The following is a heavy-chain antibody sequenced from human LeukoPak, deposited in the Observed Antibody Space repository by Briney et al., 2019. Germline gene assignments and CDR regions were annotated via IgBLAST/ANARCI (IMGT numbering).Heavy chain of an antibody. CDR3: ARDEYGGPFDY. CDR1: GGSINNYY. CDR2: MSYSGNT. J-gene: IGHJ4*02. Sequence: SETLSLTCTVSGGSINNYYWNWIRQPPGKGLEWIGYMSYSGNTYYNPFLKSRVTISVDMSKNQFYLQMSSVTAADTAVYYCARDEYGGPFDYWGQGALVTVSS. V-gene: IGHV4-59*01. D-gene: IGHD4/OR15-4a*01.